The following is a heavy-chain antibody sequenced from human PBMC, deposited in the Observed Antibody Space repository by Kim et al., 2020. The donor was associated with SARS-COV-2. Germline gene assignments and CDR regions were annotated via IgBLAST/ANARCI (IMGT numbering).Heavy chain of an antibody. J-gene: IGHJ4*02. Sequence: RGSLRLSCAASGFTFSSFAMSWVRQAPGKGLEWVSAISGSGDNTYYADSVKGRFTISRDNSKNTLYLQMNSLRAEDTAVYYCAKWIWAAKGVFDYWGQGTLVTVSS. V-gene: IGHV3-23*01. CDR3: AKWIWAAKGVFDY. CDR1: GFTFSSFA. CDR2: ISGSGDNT. D-gene: IGHD2-15*01.